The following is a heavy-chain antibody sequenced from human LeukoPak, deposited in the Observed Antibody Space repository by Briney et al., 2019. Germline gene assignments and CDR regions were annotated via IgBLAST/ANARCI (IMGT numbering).Heavy chain of an antibody. V-gene: IGHV1-24*01. Sequence: GASVNVSCTVSGYTITELSMHWVRQAPGTGNEWMGGFDPDDGKMIYAQKFQGRATMTEDTSTDTAYMELSSLRSEDTAVYYCATGSPYSSGWWGVDYGGQGTLVAVSS. CDR3: ATGSPYSSGWWGVDY. J-gene: IGHJ4*02. D-gene: IGHD6-19*01. CDR2: FDPDDGKM. CDR1: GYTITELS.